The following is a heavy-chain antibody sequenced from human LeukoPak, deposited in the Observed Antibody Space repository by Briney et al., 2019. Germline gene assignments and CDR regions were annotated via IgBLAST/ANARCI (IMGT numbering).Heavy chain of an antibody. CDR2: INHSGST. D-gene: IGHD1-14*01. CDR3: ARLKPDSAFDI. CDR1: GGSFSGYY. J-gene: IGHJ3*02. V-gene: IGHV4-34*01. Sequence: SETLSLTCAVYGGSFSGYYWSWIRQPPGKGLERIGEINHSGSTNYNPSLKSRVTISVDTSKNQFSLKLSSVTAADTAVYYCARLKPDSAFDIWGQGTMVTVSS.